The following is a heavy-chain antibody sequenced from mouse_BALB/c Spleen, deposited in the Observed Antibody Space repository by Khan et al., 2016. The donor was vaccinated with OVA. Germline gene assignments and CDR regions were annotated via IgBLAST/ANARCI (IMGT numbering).Heavy chain of an antibody. Sequence: EVQLVESGPGLVKPSQSLSLTCTVTGYSITSDYAWNWIRQFPENKLEWMGYISYSGSTSYNPSLKSRISITRDTSKNQFFLQLNSVTTEDTATYYCARWGNSYFDYWGQGTTLTVSS. CDR3: ARWGNSYFDY. CDR1: GYSITSDYA. V-gene: IGHV3-2*02. CDR2: ISYSGST. J-gene: IGHJ2*01.